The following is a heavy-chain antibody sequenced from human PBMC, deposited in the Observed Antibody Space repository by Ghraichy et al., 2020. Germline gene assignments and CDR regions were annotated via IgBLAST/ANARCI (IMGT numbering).Heavy chain of an antibody. Sequence: GESLNISCAASGFALSDYWMHWVRQAPGKGLLWVSRIKSDGTDRTYADSVKGRFTISRDNAKNTLYLQMNSLRAEDTAVYYCARAYCRGGRCFFGTGGSHFDYWGQGILVTVSS. V-gene: IGHV3-74*01. D-gene: IGHD2-15*01. CDR3: ARAYCRGGRCFFGTGGSHFDY. CDR2: IKSDGTDR. CDR1: GFALSDYW. J-gene: IGHJ4*02.